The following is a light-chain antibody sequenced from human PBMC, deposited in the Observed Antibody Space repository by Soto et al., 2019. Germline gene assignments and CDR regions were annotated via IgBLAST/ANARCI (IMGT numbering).Light chain of an antibody. CDR2: RTS. CDR3: QQYNNWLRT. CDR1: QSVSSY. J-gene: IGKJ1*01. V-gene: IGKV3-15*01. Sequence: EVVLTQSPATLSLSPGERSTLSCRASQSVSSYLAWYQQKPGQVPRLLMFRTSSRATGFPARFSGSGSGTEFNLTISSLQSEDFAVYYCQQYNNWLRTFGQGTKVDIK.